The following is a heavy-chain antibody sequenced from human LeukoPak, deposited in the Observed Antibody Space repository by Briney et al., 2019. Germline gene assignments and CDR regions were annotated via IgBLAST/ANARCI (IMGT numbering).Heavy chain of an antibody. Sequence: SVKVSCKASGCTFISYAISWVREAPGQGLEWMGRIIPILGRANYAQKFQGRVTITADKSTSRAYMELRSRRSEDTAVYYCAREESSSSLDYWGQGTLVTVSS. D-gene: IGHD6-6*01. V-gene: IGHV1-69*04. J-gene: IGHJ4*02. CDR2: IIPILGRA. CDR1: GCTFISYA. CDR3: AREESSSSLDY.